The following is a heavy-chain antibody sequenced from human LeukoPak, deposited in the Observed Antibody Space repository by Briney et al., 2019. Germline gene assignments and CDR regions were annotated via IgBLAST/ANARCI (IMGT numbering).Heavy chain of an antibody. CDR1: GFTFSSYW. Sequence: GGSLRLSCAASGFTFSSYWMSWVRQAPGKGLEWVANIKQDGSEKYYVDSVKGRFTISRDNAKNSLYLQMNSLRAEDTAVYYCARTYYYDSSGYYFLFWDQGTLVTVSS. CDR3: ARTYYYDSSGYYFLF. CDR2: IKQDGSEK. D-gene: IGHD3-22*01. V-gene: IGHV3-7*01. J-gene: IGHJ4*02.